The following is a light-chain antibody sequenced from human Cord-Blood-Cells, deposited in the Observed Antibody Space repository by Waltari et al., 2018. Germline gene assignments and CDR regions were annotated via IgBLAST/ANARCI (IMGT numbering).Light chain of an antibody. CDR3: QQYGSSPRT. V-gene: IGKV3-20*01. Sequence: EIVLTQSPGTLSLSPGERATLSCRASQSVSSSYLAWYQQKPGHAPRLLIYGASSRATGIPDRFSGSGSGTDFTLTTSRLEPEDFAVYYCQQYGSSPRTFGQGTKVEIK. J-gene: IGKJ1*01. CDR1: QSVSSSY. CDR2: GAS.